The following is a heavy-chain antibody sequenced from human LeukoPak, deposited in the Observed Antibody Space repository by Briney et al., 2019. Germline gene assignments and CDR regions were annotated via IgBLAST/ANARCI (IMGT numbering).Heavy chain of an antibody. CDR2: IIPILGIA. CDR1: GGTFSSYA. CDR3: ARDPSRDGYNNLDY. V-gene: IGHV1-69*04. Sequence: SVKLSCKASGGTFSSYAISWVRQAPGQGHEWMGRIIPILGIANYAQKFQGRVTITADKSTSTAYMELSSLRSEDTAVYYCARDPSRDGYNNLDYWGQGTLVTVSS. J-gene: IGHJ4*02. D-gene: IGHD5-24*01.